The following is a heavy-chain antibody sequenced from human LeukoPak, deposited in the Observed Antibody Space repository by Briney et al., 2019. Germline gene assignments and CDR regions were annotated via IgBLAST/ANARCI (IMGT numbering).Heavy chain of an antibody. CDR2: IYSGGST. Sequence: GGSLRLSCAASGFTVSSSYMSWVRQAPGKGLEWVSVIYSGGSTYYADSVKGRFTISRDNSKNRLYLQMNSLRAEDTAVYYCARDSASGWYHAYWGQGTLVTVSS. D-gene: IGHD6-19*01. CDR3: ARDSASGWYHAY. J-gene: IGHJ4*02. CDR1: GFTVSSSY. V-gene: IGHV3-53*01.